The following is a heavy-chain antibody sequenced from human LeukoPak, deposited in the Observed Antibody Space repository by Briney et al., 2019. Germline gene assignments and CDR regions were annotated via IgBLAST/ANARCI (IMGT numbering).Heavy chain of an antibody. CDR3: ARDGGSGLGDDAFDI. D-gene: IGHD3-16*01. CDR1: GFIFSDSA. J-gene: IGHJ3*02. V-gene: IGHV3-73*01. Sequence: PGGSLRLSCAASGFIFSDSAIHWVRQASGKGLEWVGRIRSKANSYATSYAGSVKGRFTISRDESRNTAYLQMNSLRAEDTAVYYCARDGGSGLGDDAFDIWGQGTMVTVSS. CDR2: IRSKANSYAT.